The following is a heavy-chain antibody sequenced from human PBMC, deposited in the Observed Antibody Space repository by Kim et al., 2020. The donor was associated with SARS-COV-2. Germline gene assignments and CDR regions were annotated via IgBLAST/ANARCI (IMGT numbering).Heavy chain of an antibody. CDR3: ARGGGVTGTTWGFDY. J-gene: IGHJ4*02. D-gene: IGHD1-20*01. V-gene: IGHV1-69*01. Sequence: QKFQGRVTITADESTSTAYMELSSLRSEDTSVYYCARGGGVTGTTWGFDYWGQGTLVTVSS.